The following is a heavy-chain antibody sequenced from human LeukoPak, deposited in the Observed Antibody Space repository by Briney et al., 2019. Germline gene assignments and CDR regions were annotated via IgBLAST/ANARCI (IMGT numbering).Heavy chain of an antibody. CDR1: GYTFTGYY. V-gene: IGHV1-2*02. Sequence: ASVKVSCKASGYTFTGYYMHWVRQAPGQGLEWMGWINPNSGGTNYAQKFQGRVTMTRDTSISTAYMELSRLRSDDTAVYYCARDRDWNDGGYYYYYMDVWGKGTTVTISS. CDR3: ARDRDWNDGGYYYYYMDV. J-gene: IGHJ6*03. D-gene: IGHD1-1*01. CDR2: INPNSGGT.